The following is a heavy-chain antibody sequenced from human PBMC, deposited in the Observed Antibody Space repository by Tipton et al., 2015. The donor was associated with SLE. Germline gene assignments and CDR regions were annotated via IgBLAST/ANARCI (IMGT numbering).Heavy chain of an antibody. D-gene: IGHD6-6*01. CDR3: VKDYISYSSSSGFDF. CDR2: ISADGGAT. CDR1: GFRFGNYY. J-gene: IGHJ4*02. Sequence: QLVQSGGGLVHPGGSLRLSCSASGFRFGNYYMHWVRQAPGKGLEYVSAISADGGATYLADSVKGRFTISRDNSKNTLYLQMSSLRPEDTAVYFCVKDYISYSSSSGFDFWGQGTLVTVSS. V-gene: IGHV3-64D*06.